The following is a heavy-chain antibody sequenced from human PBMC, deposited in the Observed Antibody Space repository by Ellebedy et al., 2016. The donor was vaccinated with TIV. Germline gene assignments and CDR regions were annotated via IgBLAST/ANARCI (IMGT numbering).Heavy chain of an antibody. D-gene: IGHD1-26*01. CDR2: INQDGSEK. V-gene: IGHV3-7*03. CDR1: GFTFSSYW. CDR3: ARIVGATTADY. J-gene: IGHJ4*02. Sequence: GESLKISCAASGFTFSSYWMSWVRQAPGKGLEWVANINQDGSEKYYVDSVKGRFTISRDNAKNSVYLQMNSLRAEDTAVYYCARIVGATTADYWGQGTLVTVSS.